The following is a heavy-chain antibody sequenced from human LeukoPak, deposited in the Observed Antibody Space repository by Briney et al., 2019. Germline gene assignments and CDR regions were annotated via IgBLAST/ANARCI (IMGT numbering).Heavy chain of an antibody. CDR1: GYTFTSYG. CDR3: ARDRSYDPEPVAFDI. J-gene: IGHJ3*02. Sequence: ASVTVSCKASGYTFTSYGISWVRQAPGQGLEWMGWISAYNGNTNYAQKLQGRVTMTTDTSTSTAYMELRSLRSDDTAVYYCARDRSYDPEPVAFDIWGQGAMASVSS. D-gene: IGHD1-26*01. V-gene: IGHV1-18*01. CDR2: ISAYNGNT.